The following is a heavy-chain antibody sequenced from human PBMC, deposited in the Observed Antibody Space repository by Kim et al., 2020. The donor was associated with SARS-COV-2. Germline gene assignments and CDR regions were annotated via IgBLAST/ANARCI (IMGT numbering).Heavy chain of an antibody. CDR1: GYSFTSYW. CDR3: ARQWNYGSGSYWYFDL. D-gene: IGHD3-10*01. CDR2: IYPGDSDT. J-gene: IGHJ2*01. Sequence: GASLKISCKGSGYSFTSYWIGWVRQMPGKGLEWMGIIYPGDSDTRYSPSFQGQVTISADKSISTAYLQWSSLKAADTAMYYCARQWNYGSGSYWYFDLWGRGTLVTVSS. V-gene: IGHV5-51*01.